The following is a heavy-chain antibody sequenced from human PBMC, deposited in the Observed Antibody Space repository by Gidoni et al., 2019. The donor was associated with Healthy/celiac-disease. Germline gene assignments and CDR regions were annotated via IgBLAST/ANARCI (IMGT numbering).Heavy chain of an antibody. J-gene: IGHJ3*02. CDR1: GFSLSTSGVG. D-gene: IGHD6-25*01. V-gene: IGHV2-5*02. CDR3: AHRRRRDAFDI. Sequence: QITLKESGPTLVKPTQTLTLTCTFHGFSLSTSGVGVGWIRQPPGKALEWLALIYWDDDKRYSPSLKSRLTITKNTSKNQVVLTMTNIDPVDTATYYCAHRRRRDAFDIWGQGTMVTVSS. CDR2: IYWDDDK.